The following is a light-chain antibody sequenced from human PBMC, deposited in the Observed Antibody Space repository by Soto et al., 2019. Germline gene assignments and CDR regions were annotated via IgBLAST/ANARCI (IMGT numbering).Light chain of an antibody. CDR2: DDS. V-gene: IGLV3-21*02. CDR1: NIGSKS. Sequence: SYELTQPPSVSVAPGQTARITRGGNNIGSKSVHWYQQKPGQAPVLVVYDDSDRPSGIPERFSGSNSGNTATLTISRVEAGDEADYYCQVWDSSSLLGFGTGTKVTVL. CDR3: QVWDSSSLLG. J-gene: IGLJ1*01.